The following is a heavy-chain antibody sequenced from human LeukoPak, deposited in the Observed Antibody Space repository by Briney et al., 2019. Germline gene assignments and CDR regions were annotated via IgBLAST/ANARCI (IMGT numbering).Heavy chain of an antibody. D-gene: IGHD6-19*01. CDR1: GFTFSSYG. V-gene: IGHV3-33*01. CDR3: ARDQWLVFGYYYYGMDV. CDR2: IWYDGSNK. Sequence: GRSLRLSCAASGFTFSSYGMHWVRQAPGKGLEWVAVIWYDGSNKYYADSVKGRFTISRDNSKNTLYLQMNSLRAEDTAVYYCARDQWLVFGYYYYGMDVWGQGTTVTVSS. J-gene: IGHJ6*02.